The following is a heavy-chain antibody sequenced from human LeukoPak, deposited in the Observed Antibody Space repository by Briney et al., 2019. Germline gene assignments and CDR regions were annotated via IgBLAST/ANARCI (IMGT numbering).Heavy chain of an antibody. CDR1: GVSIGSYH. J-gene: IGHJ5*02. D-gene: IGHD6-13*01. CDR2: IYYSGKS. Sequence: SETLSLTCTVSGVSIGSYHWTWLRQPPGKGLEWIGNIYYSGKSYKNPSLKSRVTMSADRSKNQFSLNVSFVTAGDTAIYYCAREGGSLWYWALDLWGPGIVVTVSS. CDR3: AREGGSLWYWALDL. V-gene: IGHV4-59*01.